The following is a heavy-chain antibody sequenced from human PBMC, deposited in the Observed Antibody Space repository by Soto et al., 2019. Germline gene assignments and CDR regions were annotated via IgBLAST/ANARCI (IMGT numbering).Heavy chain of an antibody. V-gene: IGHV4-30-4*01. Sequence: QVQLQESGPGLVKPSQTLSLTCSVSGGSIISDEYYWTWIRQPPGGGLEWIGHVYYTGSTSYSPSLQSRLTISVDTSKSQFSLRLNAVSAADTAVYYCARDRSNSPDLLDSWGRGTLVTVSS. CDR1: GGSIISDEYY. CDR3: ARDRSNSPDLLDS. J-gene: IGHJ4*02. D-gene: IGHD1-1*01. CDR2: VYYTGST.